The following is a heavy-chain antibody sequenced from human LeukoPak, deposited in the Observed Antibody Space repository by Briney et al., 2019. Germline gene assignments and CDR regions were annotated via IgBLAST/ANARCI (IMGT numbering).Heavy chain of an antibody. J-gene: IGHJ4*02. V-gene: IGHV1-2*04. Sequence: ASVKVSCKASGYTFTGYYMHWVRQAPGQGLEWMGWINPNSGGTNYAQKFQGWVTMTRDTSISTAYMELSRLRSDDTAVYYCAREVAVAAHYFDYWGQGTLVTVSS. D-gene: IGHD6-19*01. CDR2: INPNSGGT. CDR1: GYTFTGYY. CDR3: AREVAVAAHYFDY.